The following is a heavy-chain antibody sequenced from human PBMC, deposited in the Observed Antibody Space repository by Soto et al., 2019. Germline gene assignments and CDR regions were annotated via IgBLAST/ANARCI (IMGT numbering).Heavy chain of an antibody. V-gene: IGHV3-11*01. J-gene: IGHJ4*02. Sequence: GGSLRLSCAASGFAFSDYYMSWVRQAPGKGLEWVSYISATGNTFYYADSVKGRVAISRDNSKNSVYLQMDSLRAEDTAVYYCARFHLSVIRAVNITSLFFDNWGQGTPVTVSS. CDR2: ISATGNTF. D-gene: IGHD2-21*01. CDR1: GFAFSDYY. CDR3: ARFHLSVIRAVNITSLFFDN.